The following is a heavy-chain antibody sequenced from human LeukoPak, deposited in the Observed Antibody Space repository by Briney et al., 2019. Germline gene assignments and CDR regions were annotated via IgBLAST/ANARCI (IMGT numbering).Heavy chain of an antibody. V-gene: IGHV3-48*02. J-gene: IGHJ3*02. CDR3: ARGSGVFDI. Sequence: GGSLRLSCAASGFTFRDCGVNWVRQAPGKGLEWVSFISSSGSTIYYADSVKGRSTISRDNAKNSLFLQMSSLRDEDTATYYCARGSGVFDIWGQGTMVTVSS. CDR1: GFTFRDCG. CDR2: ISSSGSTI. D-gene: IGHD2-8*01.